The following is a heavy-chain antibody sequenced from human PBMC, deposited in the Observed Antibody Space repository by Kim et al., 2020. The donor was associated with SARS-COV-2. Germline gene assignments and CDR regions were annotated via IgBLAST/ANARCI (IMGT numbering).Heavy chain of an antibody. CDR1: GFTFSSYS. J-gene: IGHJ2*01. CDR2: ISSSSSTI. D-gene: IGHD3-9*01. V-gene: IGHV3-48*04. Sequence: GGSLRLSCAASGFTFSSYSMNWVRQAPGKGLEWVSYISSSSSTIYYADSVKGRFTISRDNAKNSLYLQMNSLRAEDTAVYYCAKPSSALVLRYFDWLTKEWYFDLWGRGRQGTVSS. CDR3: AKPSSALVLRYFDWLTKEWYFDL.